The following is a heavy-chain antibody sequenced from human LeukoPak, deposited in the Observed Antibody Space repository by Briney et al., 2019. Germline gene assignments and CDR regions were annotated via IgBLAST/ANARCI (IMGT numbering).Heavy chain of an antibody. CDR3: ARSPGTAGSSGYYYGMDV. CDR1: GGTFSSYA. CDR2: IIPIFGTA. J-gene: IGHJ6*02. D-gene: IGHD1-1*01. V-gene: IGHV1-69*13. Sequence: VASVKVSCQASGGTFSSYAISWVRQAPGQGLEWMGGIIPIFGTANYAQKFQGRVTITADESTSTAYMELSSLRSEDTAVYYCARSPGTAGSSGYYYGMDVWGQGTTVTVSS.